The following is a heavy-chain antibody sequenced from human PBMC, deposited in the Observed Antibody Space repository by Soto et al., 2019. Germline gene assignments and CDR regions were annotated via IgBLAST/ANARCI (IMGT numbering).Heavy chain of an antibody. CDR3: ARARITMVREVIKYNMDV. D-gene: IGHD3-10*01. Sequence: SETLSLTCPVSGCSISTYYWSWIRRPPGKGLEWIGYIYNSGSTHSNPSLRSRVTISVDTSKNQFSLKLSSVTAADTAIYYCARARITMVREVIKYNMDVWGQGTTVTVSS. CDR2: IYNSGST. J-gene: IGHJ6*02. V-gene: IGHV4-59*01. CDR1: GCSISTYY.